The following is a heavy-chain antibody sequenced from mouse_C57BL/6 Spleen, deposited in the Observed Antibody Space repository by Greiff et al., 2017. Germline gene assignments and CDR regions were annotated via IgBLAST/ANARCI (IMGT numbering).Heavy chain of an antibody. D-gene: IGHD3-3*01. CDR3: ARQDRDVYYFDY. CDR1: GFTFSSYT. V-gene: IGHV5-9*01. Sequence: EVQLVESGGGLVKPGGSLKLSCAASGFTFSSYTMSWVRQTPEKRLEWVATISGGGGNTYYPDSVKGRFTISRDNAKNTLYLQMSSLRSEDTALYYCARQDRDVYYFDYWGQGTTLTVSS. J-gene: IGHJ2*01. CDR2: ISGGGGNT.